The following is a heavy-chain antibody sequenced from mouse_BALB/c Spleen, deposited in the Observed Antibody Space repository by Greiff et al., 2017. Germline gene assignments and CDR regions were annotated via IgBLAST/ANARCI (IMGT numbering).Heavy chain of an antibody. Sequence: EVNVVESGGGLVKPGGSLKLSCAASGFTFSDYYMYWVRQTPEKRLEWVATISDGGSYTYYPDSVKGRFTISRDNAKNNLYLQMSSLKSEDTAMYYCARDRYYDYDGDPYYAMDYWGQGTSVTVSS. V-gene: IGHV5-4*02. CDR2: ISDGGSYT. D-gene: IGHD2-4*01. CDR3: ARDRYYDYDGDPYYAMDY. J-gene: IGHJ4*01. CDR1: GFTFSDYY.